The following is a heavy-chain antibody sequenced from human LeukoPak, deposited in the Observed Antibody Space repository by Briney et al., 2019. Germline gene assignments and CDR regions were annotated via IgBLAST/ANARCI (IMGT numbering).Heavy chain of an antibody. CDR1: GYTLTELS. V-gene: IGHV1-24*01. CDR3: ATGGYSSSWYNPLFDY. CDR2: FDPEDGET. J-gene: IGHJ4*02. D-gene: IGHD6-13*01. Sequence: ASVKVSCKFSGYTLTELSMHWVRQAPGNGLEWMGGFDPEDGETIYAQKFQGRVTMTGDTSTDTAYMELSSLRSEDTDVYYCATGGYSSSWYNPLFDYWGQGTLVTVSS.